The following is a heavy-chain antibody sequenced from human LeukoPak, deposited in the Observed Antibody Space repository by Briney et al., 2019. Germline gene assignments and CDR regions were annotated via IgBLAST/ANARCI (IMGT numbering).Heavy chain of an antibody. CDR2: TYYRTKWYS. CDR3: ARGGSGMTVALFDQ. Sequence: SQALSLTCVISGYSVSSTNAAWNWIRQSPSRGLEWLGRTYYRTKWYSDSAVSVKSRTIINPDTSKNQFSLQLNTVTPEDTAVYYCARGGSGMTVALFDQWGQGTPVTVSS. D-gene: IGHD6-19*01. J-gene: IGHJ4*02. V-gene: IGHV6-1*01. CDR1: GYSVSSTNAA.